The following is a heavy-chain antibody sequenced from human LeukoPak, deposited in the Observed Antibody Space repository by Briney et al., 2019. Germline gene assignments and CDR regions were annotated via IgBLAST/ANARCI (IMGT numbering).Heavy chain of an antibody. CDR2: IVVGSGNT. CDR1: GFTFTSSA. V-gene: IGHV1-58*01. CDR3: AASDPHSSSWYGAPYYGMDV. Sequence: ASVKVSCKASGFTFTSSAVQWVRQARGQRLEWIGWIVVGSGNTNYAQKFQERVTITRDMSTSTAYMELSSLRSEDTAVYYCAASDPHSSSWYGAPYYGMDVWGQGTTVTVSS. D-gene: IGHD6-13*01. J-gene: IGHJ6*02.